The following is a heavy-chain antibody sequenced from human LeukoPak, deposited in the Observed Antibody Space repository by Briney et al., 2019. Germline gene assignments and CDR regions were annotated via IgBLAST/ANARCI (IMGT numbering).Heavy chain of an antibody. CDR3: ARGDTYGSGSYYDAFDI. D-gene: IGHD3-10*01. CDR2: IYYSGST. V-gene: IGHV4-59*01. J-gene: IGHJ3*02. CDR1: GGSISSYY. Sequence: PSETLSLTCTVSGGSISSYYWSWIRQPPGKGLEWIGYIYYSGSTNYNPSLKSRVTISVDTSKNQFSLKLSSVTAADTAVYYCARGDTYGSGSYYDAFDIWGQGTMVTVSS.